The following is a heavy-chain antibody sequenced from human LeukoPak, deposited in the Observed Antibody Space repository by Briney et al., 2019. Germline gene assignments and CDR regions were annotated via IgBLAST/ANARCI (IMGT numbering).Heavy chain of an antibody. CDR2: IYPGDSDT. CDR3: ARRLGTGTPDY. CDR1: GYSFTTYW. J-gene: IGHJ4*01. Sequence: GESLKISCKGSGYSFTTYWIGWVRQMPGKGLEWMGIIYPGDSDTRYRPSFQGRVTISAERSISTAYLQWSSLRTSDAAIYYCARRLGTGTPDYWGQGTLVTVSS. D-gene: IGHD1-1*01. V-gene: IGHV5-51*01.